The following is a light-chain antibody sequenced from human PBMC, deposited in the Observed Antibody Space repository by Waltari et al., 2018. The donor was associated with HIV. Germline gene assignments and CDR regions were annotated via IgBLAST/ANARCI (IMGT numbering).Light chain of an antibody. CDR1: SSNIGAGYD. V-gene: IGLV1-40*01. CDR2: GNT. CDR3: QSYDNSLSGHWG. J-gene: IGLJ3*02. Sequence: QSVLPQPPSLSGAPGQRVTISCTGSSSNIGAGYDVHWYQQLPGTAPKLLIYGNTNRPSGVPDRFSASKSGTSASLAITGLQAEDEGTYYCQSYDNSLSGHWGFGGGTKLTVL.